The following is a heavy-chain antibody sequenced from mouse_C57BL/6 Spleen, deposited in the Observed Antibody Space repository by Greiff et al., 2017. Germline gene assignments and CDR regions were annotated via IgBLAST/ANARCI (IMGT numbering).Heavy chain of an antibody. Sequence: QVQLQQSGAELVKPGASVKISCKASGYAFSSYWMNWVKQRPGKGLEWIGQIYPGDGDTNYNGKFKGKATLTADKSSSTAYMRLSSLTSEDSAVYFCARWTTVVAKGAFGYWGQGTTLTVSS. CDR3: ARWTTVVAKGAFGY. J-gene: IGHJ2*01. CDR2: IYPGDGDT. CDR1: GYAFSSYW. D-gene: IGHD1-1*01. V-gene: IGHV1-80*01.